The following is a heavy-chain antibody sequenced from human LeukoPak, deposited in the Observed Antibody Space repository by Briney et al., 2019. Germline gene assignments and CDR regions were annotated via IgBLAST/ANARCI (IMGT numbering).Heavy chain of an antibody. CDR1: GGSISSSSTF. Sequence: PSETLSLTCTVSGGSISSSSTFWGWIRQPPGKGLEWIARLLPSTTTYYNPSLRTRVAISVDTSKSQFTRTLSSVTAADSAVYFCARHDDYRSNTQPDVFDVWGQGTMVTVSS. V-gene: IGHV4-39*01. CDR2: LLPSTTT. D-gene: IGHD4-23*01. CDR3: ARHDDYRSNTQPDVFDV. J-gene: IGHJ3*01.